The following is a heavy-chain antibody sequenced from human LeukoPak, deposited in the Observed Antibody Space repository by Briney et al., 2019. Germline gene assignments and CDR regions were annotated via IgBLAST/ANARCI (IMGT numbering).Heavy chain of an antibody. Sequence: SGTLSLTCAVYGGSFSGYYWSWIRQPPGKGLEWIGEINHSGSTNYNPSLKSRVTISVDTSKNQFSLKLSSVTAADTAVYYCARERLQPYDYIWGSYRYTGHDAFDIWGQGTMVTVSS. CDR3: ARERLQPYDYIWGSYRYTGHDAFDI. V-gene: IGHV4-34*01. D-gene: IGHD3-16*02. CDR2: INHSGST. CDR1: GGSFSGYY. J-gene: IGHJ3*02.